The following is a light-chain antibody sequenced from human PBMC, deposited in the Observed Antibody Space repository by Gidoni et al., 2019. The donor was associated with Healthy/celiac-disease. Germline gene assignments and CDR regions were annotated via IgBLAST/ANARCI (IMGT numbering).Light chain of an antibody. J-gene: IGLJ1*01. CDR1: SSYVGGHNH. V-gene: IGLV2-14*01. Sequence: QSALTQPASVSGSPGQSITISCTGTSSYVGGHNHVSWYQQHPGKAPKHMIYDVSNRPSGVSNRFSGSKSGNTASLTISGLQAEDEADYYCSSYTSSSSDVFGTGTKVTVL. CDR3: SSYTSSSSDV. CDR2: DVS.